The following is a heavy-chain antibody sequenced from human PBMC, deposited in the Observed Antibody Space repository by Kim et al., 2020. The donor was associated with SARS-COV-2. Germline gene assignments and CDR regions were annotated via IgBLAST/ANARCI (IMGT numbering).Heavy chain of an antibody. V-gene: IGHV3-23*01. D-gene: IGHD2-15*01. J-gene: IGHJ4*02. CDR3: ARNSGCSCYFSADV. Sequence: GGSLRLSCAASGFTFSNYAMNWVRQSPGRGLEWVSVISGSAATTYFADSVRGRFTISRDDSKNTLYLRMNSLRAEDTAIYYCARNSGCSCYFSADVWGQGILVTVSS. CDR1: GFTFSNYA. CDR2: ISGSAATT.